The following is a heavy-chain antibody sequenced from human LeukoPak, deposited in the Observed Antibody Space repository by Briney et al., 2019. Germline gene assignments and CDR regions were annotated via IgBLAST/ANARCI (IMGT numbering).Heavy chain of an antibody. CDR3: TRGGGDL. Sequence: GGSLRLSCAASGFTLSSSWMGWVRQTPGKGLEWLAMIQEDGSGETYVDSVQGRFTIFRDNAKNSLYLQMHSLRVEDTSVYYCTRGGGDLWGQGTLVTVSS. CDR2: IQEDGSGE. J-gene: IGHJ4*01. CDR1: GFTLSSSW. V-gene: IGHV3-7*01. D-gene: IGHD2-21*02.